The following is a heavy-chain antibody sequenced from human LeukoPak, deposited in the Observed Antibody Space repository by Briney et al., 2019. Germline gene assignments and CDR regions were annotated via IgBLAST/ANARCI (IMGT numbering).Heavy chain of an antibody. CDR2: ISGSGGTT. D-gene: IGHD6-13*01. CDR1: GFTFSTYA. CDR3: ARIRRYSSSWYRGDYFLDY. V-gene: IGHV3-23*01. Sequence: GGSLRLSCAASGFTFSTYAMSWVRQAPGKGLEWVSAISGSGGTTYYADSVKGRFTISRDNSKNTLYLQMNSLRAEDTAVYYCARIRRYSSSWYRGDYFLDYWGQGTLVTVSS. J-gene: IGHJ4*02.